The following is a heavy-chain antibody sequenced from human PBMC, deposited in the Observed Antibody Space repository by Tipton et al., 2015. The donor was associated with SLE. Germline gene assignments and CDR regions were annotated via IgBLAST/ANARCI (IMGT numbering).Heavy chain of an antibody. J-gene: IGHJ4*02. CDR2: INHSGST. CDR1: GGSFSGYY. V-gene: IGHV4-34*01. D-gene: IGHD1-26*01. Sequence: TLSLTCAVYGGSFSGYYWSWIRQPQGTGLEGIGEINHSGSTNYNPPLKSRVTISVDTSKNQFSLKLSSVTAADPAVYYCARGGGWELWFFAYGGQGPLVTVSS. CDR3: ARGGGWELWFFAY.